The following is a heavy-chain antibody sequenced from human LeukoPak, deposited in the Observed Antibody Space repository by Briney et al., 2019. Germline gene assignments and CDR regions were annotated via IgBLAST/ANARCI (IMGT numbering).Heavy chain of an antibody. CDR1: GGTFSSYA. J-gene: IGHJ5*02. Sequence: SVKVSCKASGGTFSSYAISWVRQAPGQGLEWMGGIIPIFGTANYAQKFQGRVTITTDESTSTAYMEPSSLRSEDTAVYYCARAPTYSRSWFDPWGQGTLVTVSS. CDR2: IIPIFGTA. V-gene: IGHV1-69*05. CDR3: ARAPTYSRSWFDP. D-gene: IGHD4-11*01.